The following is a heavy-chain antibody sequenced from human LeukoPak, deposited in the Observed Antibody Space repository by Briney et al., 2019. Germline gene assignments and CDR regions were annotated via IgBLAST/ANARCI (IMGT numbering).Heavy chain of an antibody. D-gene: IGHD2-2*01. CDR2: ISGSGGST. J-gene: IGHJ4*02. CDR3: AKDRGYCSSTSCYASFDY. CDR1: GFTFSSYA. V-gene: IGHV3-23*01. Sequence: GGSLRLSYAASGFTFSSYAMSWVRRAPGKGLEWGSGISGSGGSTYYADSVKGRFTISRDNSKNTLYLQMNSLRAEDTAVYYCAKDRGYCSSTSCYASFDYWRQGTLVTVSS.